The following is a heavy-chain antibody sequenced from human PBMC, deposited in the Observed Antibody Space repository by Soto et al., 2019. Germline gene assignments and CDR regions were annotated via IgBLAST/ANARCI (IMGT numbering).Heavy chain of an antibody. Sequence: SETLSLTCTVSGGSISSGDYYWSWIRQPSGKGLEWIGYTYYSGSTNYNPSLKSRVTISVDTSKNQFSLKLSSVTAADTAVYYCARVRGRLLRFDPWGQGTLVTVSS. CDR2: TYYSGST. CDR3: ARVRGRLLRFDP. V-gene: IGHV4-30-4*01. J-gene: IGHJ5*02. D-gene: IGHD2-15*01. CDR1: GGSISSGDYY.